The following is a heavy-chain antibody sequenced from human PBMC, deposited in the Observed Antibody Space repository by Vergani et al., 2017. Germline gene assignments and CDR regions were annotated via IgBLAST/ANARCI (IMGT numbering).Heavy chain of an antibody. CDR1: GASVGSGGYY. V-gene: IGHV4-31*03. CDR3: ARQKDYDRDV. J-gene: IGHJ6*03. CDR2: IYYSGTT. Sequence: QVQLQESGPGLVKASQTLSLTCSVSGASVGSGGYYWTWVRQRPGMGLDWIGYIYYSGTTYYNPSLESSLTISLDTSENHLYLKSASVTDAGTAVYYCARQKDYDRDVWGKGTTGTVS.